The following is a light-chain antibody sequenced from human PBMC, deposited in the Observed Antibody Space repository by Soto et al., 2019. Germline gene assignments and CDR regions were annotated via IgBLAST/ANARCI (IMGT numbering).Light chain of an antibody. CDR3: AAWDDSLNGYV. Sequence: QSVLTQPPSVSEAPRQRVTISCSGSSSNIGNNAVNWYQQLPGKAPKLLIYYGDLLPSGVSDRFSGSKSGTSASLAISGLQSEDEADYYCAAWDDSLNGYVFGTGTKLTVL. CDR1: SSNIGNNA. V-gene: IGLV1-36*01. J-gene: IGLJ1*01. CDR2: YGD.